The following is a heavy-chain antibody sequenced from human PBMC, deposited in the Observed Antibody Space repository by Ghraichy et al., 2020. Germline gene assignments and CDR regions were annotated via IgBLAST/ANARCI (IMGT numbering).Heavy chain of an antibody. Sequence: ETLSLTCTVSGGSISSSSYYWGWIRQPPGKGLEWIGSIYYSGSTYYNPSLKSRVTISVDTSKNQFSLKLSSVTAADTAVYYCARPTRYCTNGVCYTPFDYWGQGTLVTVSS. J-gene: IGHJ4*02. CDR2: IYYSGST. V-gene: IGHV4-39*01. CDR3: ARPTRYCTNGVCYTPFDY. D-gene: IGHD2-8*01. CDR1: GGSISSSSYY.